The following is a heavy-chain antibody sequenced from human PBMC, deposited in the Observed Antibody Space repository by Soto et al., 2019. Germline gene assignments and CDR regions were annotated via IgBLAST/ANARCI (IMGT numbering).Heavy chain of an antibody. CDR2: INHSGST. CDR3: ARGSYDYVWGSYRYNNWFDP. CDR1: GGSFSGYY. Sequence: SETLSLTCAVYGGSFSGYYWSWIRQPPGKGLEWIGEINHSGSTNYNPSLKSRVTISVDTSKNQFSLKLSSVTAADTAVHYCARGSYDYVWGSYRYNNWFDPWGQGTLVTVPQ. J-gene: IGHJ5*02. D-gene: IGHD3-16*02. V-gene: IGHV4-34*01.